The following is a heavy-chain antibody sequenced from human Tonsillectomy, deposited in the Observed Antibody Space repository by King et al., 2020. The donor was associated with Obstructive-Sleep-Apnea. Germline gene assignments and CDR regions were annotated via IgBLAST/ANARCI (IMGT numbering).Heavy chain of an antibody. J-gene: IGHJ4*02. Sequence: VQLVESGGGLVKPGGSLRLSCAASGFTFSSYSMNWVRQAPGKGLEWVSSISSSSSYIYYADSVKCRFTISRDNAKNSLYLQMNRLRAEDTAVYYCARMEYNWNDGGEGYWGQGTLVTVSS. V-gene: IGHV3-21*01. CDR3: ARMEYNWNDGGEGY. CDR2: ISSSSSYI. D-gene: IGHD1-20*01. CDR1: GFTFSSYS.